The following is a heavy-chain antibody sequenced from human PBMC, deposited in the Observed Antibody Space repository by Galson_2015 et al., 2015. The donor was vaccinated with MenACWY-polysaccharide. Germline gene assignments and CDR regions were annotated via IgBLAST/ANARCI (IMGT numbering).Heavy chain of an antibody. D-gene: IGHD1-26*01. V-gene: IGHV3-23*01. CDR3: AKDTGSSPNDF. J-gene: IGHJ4*02. CDR2: ISSSGGTT. CDR1: GLTLSNHV. Sequence: SLRLSCAASGLTLSNHVMNWVRQAPGKGLEWVSTISSSGGTTYYAYSVKGRFTISRDNSKNTLYLQMNSLRAEDTAVYYCAKDTGSSPNDFWGQGTLVTVSS.